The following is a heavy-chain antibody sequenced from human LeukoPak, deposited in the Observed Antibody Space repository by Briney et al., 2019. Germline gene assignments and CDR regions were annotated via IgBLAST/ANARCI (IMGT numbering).Heavy chain of an antibody. CDR1: GFTFSSFA. D-gene: IGHD3-22*01. J-gene: IGHJ4*02. V-gene: IGHV3-23*01. CDR3: AKVFPYYDSSGRYFDY. CDR2: ISGSGGST. Sequence: GGSLRLSCAASGFTFSSFAMSWVRQAPGKGLEWVSTISGSGGSTYYADSVKGRFTISRDNSKNTLYLQMNSLRAEDTTVYYCAKVFPYYDSSGRYFDYWGQGTLVTVSS.